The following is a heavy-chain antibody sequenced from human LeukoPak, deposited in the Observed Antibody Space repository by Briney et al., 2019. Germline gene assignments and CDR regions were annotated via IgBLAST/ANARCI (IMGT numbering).Heavy chain of an antibody. V-gene: IGHV3-30*03. D-gene: IGHD5-18*01. CDR3: ATLSGDSHGYDY. CDR1: GFTFSSYA. CDR2: ILHDGSNK. Sequence: GSLRLSCSASGFTFSSYAMQWVRQAPGKGLEWVAVILHDGSNKQYADSVKGRFTISRDNSKNTLYLQINSLRAEDTAVYYCATLSGDSHGYDYWGLGTLVTVSS. J-gene: IGHJ4*02.